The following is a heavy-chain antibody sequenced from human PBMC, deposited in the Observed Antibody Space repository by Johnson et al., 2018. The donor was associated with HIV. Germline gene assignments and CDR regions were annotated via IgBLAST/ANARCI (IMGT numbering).Heavy chain of an antibody. Sequence: EQLVESGGGLIQPGGSLRLSCAASGFTVSSNYMSWVRQAPGKGLEWVSVIYSGGSTYYADSVKGRFTISRDNSKNSLYLQMNSLRAEDTAVYYCARERGYSGYDGDRDAFDIWGQGTMVTVSS. CDR2: IYSGGST. V-gene: IGHV3-53*01. CDR3: ARERGYSGYDGDRDAFDI. J-gene: IGHJ3*02. D-gene: IGHD5-12*01. CDR1: GFTVSSNY.